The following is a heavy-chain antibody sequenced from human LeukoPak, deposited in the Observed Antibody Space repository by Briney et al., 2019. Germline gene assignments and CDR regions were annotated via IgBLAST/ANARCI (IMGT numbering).Heavy chain of an antibody. CDR2: INPNSGGT. V-gene: IGHV1-2*02. D-gene: IGHD3-10*01. Sequence: ASVKVSCKASGYTFTGYYMHWVRQPPGQGLEWMGCINPNSGGTNYAQKFQGRVTMTRDTSISTAYMELSRLRSDDTAVYYCARDGPWGGGAFDIWGQGTMVTVSS. CDR3: ARDGPWGGGAFDI. CDR1: GYTFTGYY. J-gene: IGHJ3*02.